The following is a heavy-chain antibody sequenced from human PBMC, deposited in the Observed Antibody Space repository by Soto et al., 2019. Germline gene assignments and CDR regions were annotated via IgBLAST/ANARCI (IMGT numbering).Heavy chain of an antibody. D-gene: IGHD2-8*01. Sequence: GGALRLSCDASGFTFSKYGMHWVRQAPGQGLEWVALIWYDGNTKYYADSVKGRFTISRDNSGNTVYLQMNSLRAGDKAVYFCAREGGVSTIYGLDVWGQGTTVTVSS. CDR3: AREGGVSTIYGLDV. V-gene: IGHV3-33*01. J-gene: IGHJ6*02. CDR1: GFTFSKYG. CDR2: IWYDGNTK.